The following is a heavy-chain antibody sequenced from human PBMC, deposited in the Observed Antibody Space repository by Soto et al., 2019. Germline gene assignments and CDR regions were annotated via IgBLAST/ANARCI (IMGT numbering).Heavy chain of an antibody. D-gene: IGHD6-19*01. CDR2: ISTFNGNA. J-gene: IGHJ4*02. CDR1: GYTFSSNG. Sequence: QVQLVQSGAEVKKPGASVKVSCKASGYTFSSNGVSWVRQAPGQGLEWMGWISTFNGNAHFAQKFQGRVTMTTATSTNTAYMELRSLSSDDTAVYYCARLHGYSSGWYDYWGQGTLVTVSS. CDR3: ARLHGYSSGWYDY. V-gene: IGHV1-18*04.